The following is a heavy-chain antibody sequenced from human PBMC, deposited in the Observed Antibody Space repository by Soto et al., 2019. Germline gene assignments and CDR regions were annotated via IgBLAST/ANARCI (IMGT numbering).Heavy chain of an antibody. D-gene: IGHD3-16*02. V-gene: IGHV3-30-3*01. CDR1: GFTFSSYA. CDR2: ISYDGSNK. CDR3: ARDYDYVWGSYRYDAFDI. J-gene: IGHJ3*02. Sequence: QVQLVESGGGVVQPGRSLRLSCAASGFTFSSYAMHWVRQAPGKGLEWVAVISYDGSNKYYADSVKGRFTISRDNSKNTLYLQMNSLRAEDTAVYYCARDYDYVWGSYRYDAFDIWGQGTMVTVSS.